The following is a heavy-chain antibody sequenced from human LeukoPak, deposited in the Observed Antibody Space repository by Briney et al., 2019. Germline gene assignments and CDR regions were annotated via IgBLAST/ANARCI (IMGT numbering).Heavy chain of an antibody. D-gene: IGHD3-10*01. CDR3: ARHALSITMVRGDFDY. J-gene: IGHJ4*02. CDR2: INHSGST. CDR1: GGSFSGYY. Sequence: SETLSLTCAVYGGSFSGYYWSWIRQPPGKGLEWIGEINHSGSTNYNPSLKSRVTISVDTSKNQFSLKLSSVTAADTAVYYCARHALSITMVRGDFDYWGQGTLVTVSS. V-gene: IGHV4-34*01.